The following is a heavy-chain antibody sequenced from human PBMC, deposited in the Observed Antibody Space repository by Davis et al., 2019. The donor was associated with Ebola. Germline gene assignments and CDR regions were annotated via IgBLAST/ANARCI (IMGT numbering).Heavy chain of an antibody. J-gene: IGHJ4*02. CDR1: GGSISSYY. V-gene: IGHV4-59*01. Sequence: SETLSLTCTVSGGSISSYYWIWIRQPPGKGLEWIGYIYYSGSTNYNPSLKSRVTISVDTSKNQFSLKLSSVTAADTAVYYCARLYYGFDYWGQGTLVTVSS. CDR2: IYYSGST. D-gene: IGHD3-10*01. CDR3: ARLYYGFDY.